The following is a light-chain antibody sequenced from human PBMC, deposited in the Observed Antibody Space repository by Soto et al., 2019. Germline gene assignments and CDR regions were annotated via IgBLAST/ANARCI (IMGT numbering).Light chain of an antibody. V-gene: IGKV3-11*01. CDR2: DAS. J-gene: IGKJ3*01. CDR3: QQRSNWPPAVT. Sequence: EIVLTQSPATLSLSPGARATLSCRASQSVSSYLAWYQQKPGQAPRLLIYDASNRATGIPARFCGSGSGKDFTLTISSLEPEDFAVDYCQQRSNWPPAVTVGPWTKVDIK. CDR1: QSVSSY.